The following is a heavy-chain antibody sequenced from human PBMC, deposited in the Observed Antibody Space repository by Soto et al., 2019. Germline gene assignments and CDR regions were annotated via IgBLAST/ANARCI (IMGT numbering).Heavy chain of an antibody. V-gene: IGHV3-23*01. CDR1: GFTFSSYA. CDR2: ISASGGTT. Sequence: RLSCAASGFTFSSYAMTWVRQAPGKGLQWVSAISASGGTTYYADSVKGRFTISRDNDNNTLYLQMNSLRAEDTAVYYCAKLFLAPWWYPDYWGQGALVTVSS. CDR3: AKLFLAPWWYPDY. D-gene: IGHD2-15*01. J-gene: IGHJ4*02.